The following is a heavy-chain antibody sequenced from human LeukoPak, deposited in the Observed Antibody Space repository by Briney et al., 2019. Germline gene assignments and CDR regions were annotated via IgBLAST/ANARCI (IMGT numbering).Heavy chain of an antibody. Sequence: KPSETLSLTCTVSGGSISSYYWSWIRQPAGKGLEWIGRNYTSGSTNYNPSLKSRVTMSIDTSKNQFSLKLSSVTAADTAVYYCARVGNKSWGYYYYYGMDVWGQGTTVTVSS. J-gene: IGHJ6*02. CDR2: NYTSGST. D-gene: IGHD2/OR15-2a*01. CDR3: ARVGNKSWGYYYYYGMDV. CDR1: GGSISSYY. V-gene: IGHV4-4*07.